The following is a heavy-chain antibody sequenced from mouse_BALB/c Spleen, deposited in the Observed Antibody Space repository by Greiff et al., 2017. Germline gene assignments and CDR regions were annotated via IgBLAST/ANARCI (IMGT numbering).Heavy chain of an antibody. D-gene: IGHD2-14*01. CDR2: ISYDGSN. Sequence: EVKLVESGPGLVKPSQSLSLTCSVTGYSITSGYYWNWIRQFPGNKLEWMGYISYDGSNNYNPSLKNRISITRDTSKNQFFLKLNSVTTEDTATYYCASYYRYDGFAYWGQGTLVTVSA. CDR1: GYSITSGYY. CDR3: ASYYRYDGFAY. J-gene: IGHJ3*01. V-gene: IGHV3-6*02.